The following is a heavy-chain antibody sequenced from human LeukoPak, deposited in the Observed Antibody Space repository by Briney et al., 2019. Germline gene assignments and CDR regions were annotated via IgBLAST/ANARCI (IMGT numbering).Heavy chain of an antibody. D-gene: IGHD4-17*01. CDR2: IIPILGIA. Sequence: SVKVSCKASGGTFSSYAISWVRQAPGQGLEWMGRIIPILGIANYAQKFQGRVTITADKSTSTAYMELSSLRSEDTAVYYCARGDYGDYGGPFDYWGQGTLVTVSS. CDR3: ARGDYGDYGGPFDY. J-gene: IGHJ4*02. CDR1: GGTFSSYA. V-gene: IGHV1-69*04.